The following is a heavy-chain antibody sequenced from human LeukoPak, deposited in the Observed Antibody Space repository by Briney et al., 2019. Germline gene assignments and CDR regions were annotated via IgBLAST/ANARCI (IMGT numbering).Heavy chain of an antibody. CDR3: ASPAPDSSGYLDAFDI. Sequence: ASVKVSCKASGYTFTSYDINWVRQATGQGLEWMGWMNPNSGNTGYAQKFQGRVTMTRSTSISTAYMELSSLRSEDTAVYYCASPAPDSSGYLDAFDIWGQGTMVTVSS. D-gene: IGHD3-22*01. CDR2: MNPNSGNT. V-gene: IGHV1-8*01. J-gene: IGHJ3*02. CDR1: GYTFTSYD.